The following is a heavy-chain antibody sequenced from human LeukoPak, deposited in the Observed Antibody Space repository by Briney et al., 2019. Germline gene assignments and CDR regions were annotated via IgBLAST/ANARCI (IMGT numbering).Heavy chain of an antibody. CDR3: AKGGGRPLDDAFDV. V-gene: IGHV3-23*01. CDR2: ILNNGVST. CDR1: GFTFSSYS. Sequence: LSGGSLRLSCAASGFTFSSYSMNWVRQAPGMGLEWVSTILNNGVSTYHADSVKGRFTISRDNSRNTLHLQMNSLRAEDTAVYYCAKGGGRPLDDAFDVWGQGTMVTVSS. J-gene: IGHJ3*01.